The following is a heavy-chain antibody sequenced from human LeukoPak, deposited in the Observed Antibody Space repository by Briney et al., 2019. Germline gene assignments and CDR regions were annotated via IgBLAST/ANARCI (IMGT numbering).Heavy chain of an antibody. CDR2: IKQDGSEK. CDR3: ARRVFQQQLASDY. D-gene: IGHD6-13*01. CDR1: GFTFSSFW. Sequence: GGSLRLSCAASGFTFSSFWMSWVRQAPGKGLEWVANIKQDGSEKYYVDSVKGRFTISRDNAKNSLYLQINSLRAEDTAVYYCARRVFQQQLASDYWGQGTLVTVSS. V-gene: IGHV3-7*01. J-gene: IGHJ4*02.